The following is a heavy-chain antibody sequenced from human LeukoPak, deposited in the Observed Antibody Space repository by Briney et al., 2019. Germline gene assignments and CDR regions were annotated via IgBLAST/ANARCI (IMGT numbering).Heavy chain of an antibody. V-gene: IGHV3-30-3*01. CDR1: GFTFSTHA. CDR3: ARVPYGSGTYTDC. D-gene: IGHD3-10*01. CDR2: ILYDGSNK. Sequence: GGSLRLSCTASGFTFSTHAMHWVRQAPGKGLEWVAIILYDGSNKHYADSVKGQFSISRDNSKSTLYLQMNSLRAEDTAVYYCARVPYGSGTYTDCWGQGTLVTVSS. J-gene: IGHJ4*02.